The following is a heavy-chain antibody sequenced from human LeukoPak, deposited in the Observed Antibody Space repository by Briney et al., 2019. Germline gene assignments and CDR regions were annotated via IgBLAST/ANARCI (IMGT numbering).Heavy chain of an antibody. Sequence: GGSLRLSCAASGFTFSSYEMNWVRQAPGKGLEWVSYISSSWSTIYYADSVKGRFTISRDNTKNSLYLQMNSLRAEDTAVYYCAREGSSGSYYYGMDVWGQGTTVTVSS. V-gene: IGHV3-48*03. CDR2: ISSSWSTI. J-gene: IGHJ6*02. CDR3: AREGSSGSYYYGMDV. D-gene: IGHD3-22*01. CDR1: GFTFSSYE.